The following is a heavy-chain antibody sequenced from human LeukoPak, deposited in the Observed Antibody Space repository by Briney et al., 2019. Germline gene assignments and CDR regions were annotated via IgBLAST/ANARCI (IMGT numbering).Heavy chain of an antibody. V-gene: IGHV1-2*02. CDR2: INNNGHGT. J-gene: IGHJ4*02. D-gene: IGHD6-13*01. Sequence: ASVESSYKASGSTFTCYYMHLVRPAPGQGLEWVGWINNNGHGTNYAQKFQGRVTMTRDTSISTAYMELSRLRSDDTAVYYCARAGSSWYPDFDYWGQGTLVTVSS. CDR3: ARAGSSWYPDFDY. CDR1: GSTFTCYY.